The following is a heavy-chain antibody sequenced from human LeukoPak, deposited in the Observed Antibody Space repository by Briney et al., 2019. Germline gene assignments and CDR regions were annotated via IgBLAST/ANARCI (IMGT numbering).Heavy chain of an antibody. CDR1: GGSISSGGYS. V-gene: IGHV4-30-2*01. CDR3: ARSIAARPGYFDY. Sequence: PSETLSLTCAVSGGSISSGGYSWSWIRQPPGAGLEWIGYIYHSGSTYYNPSLKSRVTISVDRSKNQFSLKLSSVTAADTAVYYCARSIAARPGYFDYWGQGTLVTVSS. CDR2: IYHSGST. D-gene: IGHD6-6*01. J-gene: IGHJ4*02.